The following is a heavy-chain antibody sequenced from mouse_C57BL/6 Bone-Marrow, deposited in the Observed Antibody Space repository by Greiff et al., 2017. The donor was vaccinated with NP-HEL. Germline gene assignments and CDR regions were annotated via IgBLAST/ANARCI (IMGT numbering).Heavy chain of an antibody. Sequence: VQLQQSGADLAKPGASVKLSCTASGYTFTSYWMHWVNQTPGKGLEWIGYINPSSGYTKYIQKFKDKATLTADKSSSTGYMQLSRLTYEDSAVYDGERSGYYGSRWYCDVWGTGTTVTVSS. V-gene: IGHV1-7*01. CDR2: INPSSGYT. CDR3: ERSGYYGSRWYCDV. D-gene: IGHD1-1*01. J-gene: IGHJ1*03. CDR1: GYTFTSYW.